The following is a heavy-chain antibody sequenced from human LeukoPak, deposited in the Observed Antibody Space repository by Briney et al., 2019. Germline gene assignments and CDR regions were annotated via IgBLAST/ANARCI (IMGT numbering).Heavy chain of an antibody. CDR3: AKAGEWFGELLDFDY. Sequence: GGSLRLSCAASGFTFSSYGMHWVRQAPGKGLEWVAFIRYDGSNKYYADSVKGRFTISRDNSKNTLYLQMNSLRAEDTAVYYCAKAGEWFGELLDFDYWGQGTLVTVSS. J-gene: IGHJ4*02. D-gene: IGHD3-10*01. CDR2: IRYDGSNK. V-gene: IGHV3-30*02. CDR1: GFTFSSYG.